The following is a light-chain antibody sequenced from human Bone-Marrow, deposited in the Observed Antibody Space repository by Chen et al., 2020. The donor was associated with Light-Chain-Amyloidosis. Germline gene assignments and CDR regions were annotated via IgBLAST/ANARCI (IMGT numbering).Light chain of an antibody. V-gene: IGKV1-8*01. Sequence: AIRMTQSPSSLSASTGERVTLTCRPSQGISSYLAWYQQKPGKAPKLLIYAASTLQSGVPSRFSGSGSGTDFTLTNSCLQSEDFSTYYCQQYYSYPPTFGQGTKVEIK. CDR1: QGISSY. CDR2: AAS. J-gene: IGKJ1*01. CDR3: QQYYSYPPT.